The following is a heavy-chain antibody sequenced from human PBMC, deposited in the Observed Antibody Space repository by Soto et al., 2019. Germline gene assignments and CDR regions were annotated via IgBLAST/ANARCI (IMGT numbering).Heavy chain of an antibody. J-gene: IGHJ3*02. Sequence: QVQLVQSGAEVKKPGSSVKVSCKASGGTFSSYTISWVRQAPGQGLEWMGRIIPILGIANYAQKFQGRVTITADXSTXTXFMELSSLRSEDTAVYYCAETGYSSSWPAFDDAFDIWGQGTMVTVSS. V-gene: IGHV1-69*02. CDR2: IIPILGIA. CDR1: GGTFSSYT. D-gene: IGHD6-13*01. CDR3: AETGYSSSWPAFDDAFDI.